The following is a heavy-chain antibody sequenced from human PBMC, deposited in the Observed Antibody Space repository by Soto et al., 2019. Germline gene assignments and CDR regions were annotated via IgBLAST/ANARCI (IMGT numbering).Heavy chain of an antibody. CDR2: MYSSGST. CDR3: VRGTHCATVDACHRYFDS. J-gene: IGHJ4*02. D-gene: IGHD2-15*01. V-gene: IGHV4-30-4*01. CDR1: GGAINSDYYY. Sequence: QVRLQESGPGLVKSSQTLSLTCSVSGGAINSDYYYWGWVRQPAGKGLEWIGYMYSSGSTYSNPSLKSPVAMSVDTSQIHFSLSLTSVTAADTAVYFCVRGTHCATVDACHRYFDSWGQGIPITVSS.